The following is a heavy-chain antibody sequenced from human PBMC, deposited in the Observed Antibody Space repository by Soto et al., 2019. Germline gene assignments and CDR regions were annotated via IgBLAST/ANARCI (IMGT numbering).Heavy chain of an antibody. Sequence: SVKVSFQSSGYTSTGYDINSVRQATGQGLEWMGWMNPNSGNTGYAQKFQGRVTMTRNTSISTAYMELSSLRSEDTAVYYCARAGRGERITMIVVVRFDDWGQGTLVTGSS. J-gene: IGHJ4*02. V-gene: IGHV1-8*01. CDR1: GYTSTGYD. D-gene: IGHD3-22*01. CDR3: ARAGRGERITMIVVVRFDD. CDR2: MNPNSGNT.